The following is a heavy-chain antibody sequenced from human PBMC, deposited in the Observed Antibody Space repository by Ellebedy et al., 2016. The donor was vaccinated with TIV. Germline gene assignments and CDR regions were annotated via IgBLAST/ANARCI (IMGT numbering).Heavy chain of an antibody. CDR1: GGSFSGYY. V-gene: IGHV4-34*01. D-gene: IGHD1-14*01. Sequence: MPSETLSLTCAAYGGSFSGYYWSWIRQPPGKGLEWIREINHSGSTNYNPSPKSRVTISVDTSKNQFSLKLSSVTAAEKAVYYCARGYRGYGYFDLWGRGTLVTVSS. CDR2: INHSGST. J-gene: IGHJ2*01. CDR3: ARGYRGYGYFDL.